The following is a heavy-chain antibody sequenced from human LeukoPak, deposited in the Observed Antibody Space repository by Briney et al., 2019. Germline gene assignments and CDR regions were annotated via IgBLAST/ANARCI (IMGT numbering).Heavy chain of an antibody. V-gene: IGHV3-33*08. CDR3: ARDRGFGELFLDY. CDR2: IWYDGSNK. CDR1: GFTFSSYG. Sequence: LRLSCAASGFTFSSYGMHWVRQAPGKGLEWVAVIWYDGSNKYYADSVKGRFTISRDNSKNTLYLQMNSLRAEDTAVYYCARDRGFGELFLDYWGQGTLVTVSS. D-gene: IGHD3-10*01. J-gene: IGHJ4*02.